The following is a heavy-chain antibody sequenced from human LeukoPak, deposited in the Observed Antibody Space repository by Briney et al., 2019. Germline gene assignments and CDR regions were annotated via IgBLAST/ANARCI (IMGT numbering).Heavy chain of an antibody. D-gene: IGHD1-14*01. V-gene: IGHV1-24*01. J-gene: IGHJ4*02. Sequence: ASVKVSCKVSGYTLTELSMHWVRQAPGKGLEWMGGFDPEDGETIYAQKFQGRVTMTEDTSTDTAYMELSSLRSEDTAVYYCARGGGIYHEPDYWGQGTLVTVSS. CDR1: GYTLTELS. CDR3: ARGGGIYHEPDY. CDR2: FDPEDGET.